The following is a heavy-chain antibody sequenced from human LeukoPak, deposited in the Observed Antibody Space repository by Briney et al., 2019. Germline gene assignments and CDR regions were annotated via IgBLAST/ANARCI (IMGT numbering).Heavy chain of an antibody. V-gene: IGHV3-48*04. CDR3: ARKAQTGSHPGPFDI. CDR1: GFTFSSHA. Sequence: GGSLRLSCAASGFTFSSHAMNWVRQAPGKGLEWISSISTDSLTIKYADFVSGQFTISRDNAEHLLFLQMNSLRAEDTAVYYCARKAQTGSHPGPFDIWGQGTLVTVSS. J-gene: IGHJ3*02. D-gene: IGHD1-26*01. CDR2: ISTDSLTI.